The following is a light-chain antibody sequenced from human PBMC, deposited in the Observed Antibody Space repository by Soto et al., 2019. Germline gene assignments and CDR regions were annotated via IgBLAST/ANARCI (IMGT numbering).Light chain of an antibody. J-gene: IGKJ2*01. V-gene: IGKV1-5*03. Sequence: DIQMTQSPSTLSASVGDIVTITCRASQSVSNWLAWYQQKPGKAPKPLIYKATSLQSGVPPRFSGSGSGTEFTLTISSLQPDDFATYYCQQYNSYTYTFGQGTNLEIK. CDR1: QSVSNW. CDR3: QQYNSYTYT. CDR2: KAT.